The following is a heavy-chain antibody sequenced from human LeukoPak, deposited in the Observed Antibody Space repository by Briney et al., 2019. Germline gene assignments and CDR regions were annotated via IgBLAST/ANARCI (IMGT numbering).Heavy chain of an antibody. Sequence: SETLSLTCAVYGGSFSAYYWNWIRQPPGKGLEWIGEINHSGSTNYNPSLKSRVTISVDTSKNQFSLKLSSVTAADAAVYYCARLLAGCSGSKCRAHFDYWGQGTLVTVSS. J-gene: IGHJ4*02. CDR2: INHSGST. D-gene: IGHD2-15*01. CDR3: ARLLAGCSGSKCRAHFDY. CDR1: GGSFSAYY. V-gene: IGHV4-34*01.